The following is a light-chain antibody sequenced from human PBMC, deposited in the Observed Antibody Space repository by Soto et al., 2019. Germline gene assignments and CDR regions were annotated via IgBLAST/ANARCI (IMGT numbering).Light chain of an antibody. Sequence: QSALTQPASVSGSPGQSITISCSGTSSDVGGYDHVSWYQQHPGKVPKLMIYDVSNRPSGVSNRFSGSKSGNTASLTISGLQAEDEADYYCNSYTSTNTHVFGTGTKVTVL. CDR1: SSDVGGYDH. V-gene: IGLV2-14*01. CDR2: DVS. J-gene: IGLJ1*01. CDR3: NSYTSTNTHV.